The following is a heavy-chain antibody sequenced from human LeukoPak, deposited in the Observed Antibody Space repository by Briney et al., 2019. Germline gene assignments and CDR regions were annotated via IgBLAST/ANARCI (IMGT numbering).Heavy chain of an antibody. CDR1: GGSFSGYY. CDR3: ARSHAFDI. V-gene: IGHV4-34*01. Sequence: PSETLSLTCAVYGGSFSGYYWSWIRQPPGKGLEWIGEINHSGSTNYNPSLKSRVTISVDTSKNQFSLKLSSVTAADTAVYYCARSHAFDIWGQGTMVTVSS. J-gene: IGHJ3*02. CDR2: INHSGST.